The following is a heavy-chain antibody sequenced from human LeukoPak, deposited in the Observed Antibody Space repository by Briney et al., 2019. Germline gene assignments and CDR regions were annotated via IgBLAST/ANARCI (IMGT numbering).Heavy chain of an antibody. Sequence: PSETLSLTCTVSGGSISSSSYYWGWLRQPPGKGLEWIGSIYYSGSTYYNPSLKSRVTISVDTSKNQFSLKLSSVTAADTAVYYCARSVMVIAIDAFDIWGQGAMVTVSS. CDR1: GGSISSSSYY. D-gene: IGHD2-21*01. V-gene: IGHV4-39*01. CDR2: IYYSGST. J-gene: IGHJ3*02. CDR3: ARSVMVIAIDAFDI.